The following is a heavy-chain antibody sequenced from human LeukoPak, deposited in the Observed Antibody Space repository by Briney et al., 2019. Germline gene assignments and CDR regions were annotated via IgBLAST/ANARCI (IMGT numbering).Heavy chain of an antibody. V-gene: IGHV3-30*02. CDR2: IQYDGNKR. Sequence: GGSLRLSCAASTFTFSSYGMHWVRQAPGKGLEWVAFIQYDGNKRYYADSVKGRFTIYRDNSKNTLYLQMNSLRPEDTALYYCANTMYSSAWSPFDDWVRGTLVTVSS. J-gene: IGHJ4*02. CDR3: ANTMYSSAWSPFDD. CDR1: TFTFSSYG. D-gene: IGHD6-19*01.